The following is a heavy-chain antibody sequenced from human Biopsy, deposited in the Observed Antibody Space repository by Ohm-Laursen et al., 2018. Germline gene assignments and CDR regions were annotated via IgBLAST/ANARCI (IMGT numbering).Heavy chain of an antibody. D-gene: IGHD6-19*01. CDR3: ARDKYRSWNYFDN. J-gene: IGHJ4*02. Sequence: SVKVSCKASGYTFSGYYMHWVRQAPGQGLEWMGWTNPDSGVTNYAQKFQGRVTMTRDTSISTAYMELSRLGSDDTAVYYCARDKYRSWNYFDNWGQGSLVTVSS. CDR2: TNPDSGVT. V-gene: IGHV1-2*02. CDR1: GYTFSGYY.